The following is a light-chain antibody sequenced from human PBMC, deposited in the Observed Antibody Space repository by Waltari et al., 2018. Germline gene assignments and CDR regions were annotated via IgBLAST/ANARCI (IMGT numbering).Light chain of an antibody. CDR1: QSVSRPY. Sequence: EIVLTQSPDTLPLSPGERTTLSCRASQSVSRPYLTWYKQKPGQAPRLLIFGASSRATGTPDRFSGSGSGTDFTLTISRLEPEDFAVYYCQQYGSSPTWTFGQGTKVEIK. J-gene: IGKJ1*01. CDR3: QQYGSSPTWT. V-gene: IGKV3-20*01. CDR2: GAS.